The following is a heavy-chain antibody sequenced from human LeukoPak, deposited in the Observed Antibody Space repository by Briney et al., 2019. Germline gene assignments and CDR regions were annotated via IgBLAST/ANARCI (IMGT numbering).Heavy chain of an antibody. Sequence: GGSLRLSCAASGFTFSSYEMNWVRQAPGKGLEWVSYISSSGSTIYYADSVKGRFTISRDNAKNSLYLQMNSLRAEDTAVYYCARDFGSSGYLSHFDYWGQGTLVTVSS. CDR2: ISSSGSTI. J-gene: IGHJ4*02. V-gene: IGHV3-48*03. D-gene: IGHD3-22*01. CDR1: GFTFSSYE. CDR3: ARDFGSSGYLSHFDY.